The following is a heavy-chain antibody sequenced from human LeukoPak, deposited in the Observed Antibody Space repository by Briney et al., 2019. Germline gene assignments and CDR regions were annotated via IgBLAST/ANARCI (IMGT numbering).Heavy chain of an antibody. J-gene: IGHJ6*02. CDR2: IYSGGST. CDR3: ARGMVVVAATYTYYYYGMDV. Sequence: GGSLRLSCAASGFTVSSNYMSWVRQAPGNGLERVSVIYSGGSTYYADSVKGRFTISRDNSKNTLYLQMNSLRAEDTAVYYCARGMVVVAATYTYYYYGMDVWGQGTTVTVSS. V-gene: IGHV3-53*01. D-gene: IGHD2-15*01. CDR1: GFTVSSNY.